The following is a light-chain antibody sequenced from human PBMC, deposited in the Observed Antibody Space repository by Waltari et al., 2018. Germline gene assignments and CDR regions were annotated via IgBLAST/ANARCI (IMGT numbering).Light chain of an antibody. V-gene: IGLV1-44*01. CDR1: SANIGRNP. J-gene: IGLJ1*01. Sequence: QTVLTQPPSASGTPGHGVTISCSGSSANIGRNPVNWYQQLPGTARKLLINNKSQRPSGVHDRFSGSKSGTSASLAISGLLSDDEAEYYCAAWDDSLSGYVFGTGTNVSVL. CDR2: NKS. CDR3: AAWDDSLSGYV.